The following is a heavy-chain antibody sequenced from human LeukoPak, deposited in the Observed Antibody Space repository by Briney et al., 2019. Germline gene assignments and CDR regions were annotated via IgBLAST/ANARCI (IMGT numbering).Heavy chain of an antibody. CDR2: IYHSGST. V-gene: IGHV4-39*07. Sequence: SETLSVTCTVSGGSIRSGSYYWSWVRQPPGKGLEWIGEIYHSGSTNYNPSLKSRVTISVDKSKNQFSLKLSSVTAADTAVYYCARKGFHSYDKGRYFDWLLWIDYNWFDPWGQGTLVTVSS. CDR3: ARKGFHSYDKGRYFDWLLWIDYNWFDP. CDR1: GGSIRSGSYY. J-gene: IGHJ5*02. D-gene: IGHD3-9*01.